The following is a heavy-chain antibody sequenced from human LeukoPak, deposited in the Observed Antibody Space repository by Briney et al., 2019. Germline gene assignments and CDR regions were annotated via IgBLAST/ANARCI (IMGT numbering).Heavy chain of an antibody. D-gene: IGHD3-10*01. J-gene: IGHJ4*02. Sequence: GASVKVSCKASGYTFTSYDINWVRQATGQGLEWMGWMNPNSGNTGYAQKFQGRVTITTDESTSTAYMELSSLRSEDTAVYYCARGGWFGELLSLSYWGQGTLVTVSS. CDR3: ARGGWFGELLSLSY. CDR1: GYTFTSYD. V-gene: IGHV1-8*03. CDR2: MNPNSGNT.